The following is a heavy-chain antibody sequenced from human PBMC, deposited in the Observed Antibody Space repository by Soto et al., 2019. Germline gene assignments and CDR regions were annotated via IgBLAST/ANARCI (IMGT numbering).Heavy chain of an antibody. J-gene: IGHJ4*02. Sequence: QVQLVESGGGLVKTGGSLRLACGASGFIFSDYYMSWVRQAPGKGLEWVAYISSSGNTIYYADSVKGRFTISRDNAKNSVFLQMNSLRDEDTALYFCAKMSSENYYDPVFSWGQGTLVTVSS. CDR2: ISSSGNTI. V-gene: IGHV3-11*01. CDR1: GFIFSDYY. D-gene: IGHD3-22*01. CDR3: AKMSSENYYDPVFS.